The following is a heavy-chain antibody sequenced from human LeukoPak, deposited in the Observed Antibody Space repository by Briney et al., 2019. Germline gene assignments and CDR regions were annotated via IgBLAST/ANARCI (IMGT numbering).Heavy chain of an antibody. D-gene: IGHD3-22*01. J-gene: IGHJ4*02. CDR1: GYTFTSYG. CDR2: ISGYNGNT. Sequence: ASVKVSCKASGYTFTSYGINWVRQAPGQGREWMGWISGYNGNTNYAQKLQGRVTMTTDTSTTTAYMELRSLVSDDTAVYYCARGSTVRYYYDSSGYYRGAVDYWGQGTLVTVSS. CDR3: ARGSTVRYYYDSSGYYRGAVDY. V-gene: IGHV1-18*01.